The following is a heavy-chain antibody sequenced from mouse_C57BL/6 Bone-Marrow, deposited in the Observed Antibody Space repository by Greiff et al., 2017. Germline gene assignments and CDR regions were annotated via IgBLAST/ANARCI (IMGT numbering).Heavy chain of an antibody. D-gene: IGHD2-4*01. V-gene: IGHV1-54*01. CDR2: INPGRGGT. J-gene: IGHJ3*01. Sequence: VQLQQSGAELVRPGTSVKVSCKASGYAFTNYLIEWVKQRPGQGLEWIGVINPGRGGTNYNEQFKGKATLTADKSSSTAYMQLSSLTSEDSAVYFCARVYYDYDWFAYWGQGTLVTVSA. CDR3: ARVYYDYDWFAY. CDR1: GYAFTNYL.